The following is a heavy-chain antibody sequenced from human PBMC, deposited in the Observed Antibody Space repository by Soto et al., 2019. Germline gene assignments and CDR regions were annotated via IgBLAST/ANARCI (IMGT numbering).Heavy chain of an antibody. CDR1: GFTFSSYG. V-gene: IGHV3-33*01. CDR2: IWHDGMNK. CDR3: ARDRGSDDPIDY. Sequence: XVSLQISCAASGFTFSSYGMHWVRQAPGKGLEWVAVIWHDGMNKYYADSVRGRFTISRDNSKNTLYLQMNSLRAEDTAVYYCARDRGSDDPIDYWGQGTLVTVSS. J-gene: IGHJ4*02. D-gene: IGHD3-10*01.